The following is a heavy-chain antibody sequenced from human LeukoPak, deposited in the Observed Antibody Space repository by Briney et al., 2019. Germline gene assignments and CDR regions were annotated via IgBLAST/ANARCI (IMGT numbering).Heavy chain of an antibody. CDR3: TKKRTTSVTDWFDP. J-gene: IGHJ5*02. CDR2: ISGIGTTT. CDR1: GFTFSSYA. Sequence: GGSLRLSCTASGFTFSSYAMTWVRQAPGKGLEGVSVISGIGTTTYYADSVKGRFTISRDNSKNTLFLQMNSLRVEDTATYYCTKKRTTSVTDWFDPWGQGTLVTVSS. D-gene: IGHD4-17*01. V-gene: IGHV3-23*01.